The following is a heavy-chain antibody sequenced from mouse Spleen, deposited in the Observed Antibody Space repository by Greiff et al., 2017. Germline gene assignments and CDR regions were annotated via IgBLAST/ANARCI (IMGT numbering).Heavy chain of an antibody. J-gene: IGHJ4*01. CDR3: ARHPYYYGSPDAMDY. CDR1: GFTFSDYY. V-gene: IGHV5-12*02. D-gene: IGHD1-1*01. CDR2: ISNGGGST. Sequence: EVQLVESGGGLVQPGGSLKLSCATSGFTFSDYYMYWVRQTPEKRLEWVAYISNGGGSTYYTDTVKGRFTITRDNAKNTLYLQMSRLKSEDTAMYYGARHPYYYGSPDAMDYWGQGTSVTVSS.